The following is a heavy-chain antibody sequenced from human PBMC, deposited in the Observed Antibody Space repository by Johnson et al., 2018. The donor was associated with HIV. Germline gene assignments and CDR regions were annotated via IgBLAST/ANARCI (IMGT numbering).Heavy chain of an antibody. J-gene: IGHJ3*02. Sequence: QVQLVESGGGVVQPGRSLRLSCAASGFTFSSYGMHWVRQAPGTGLEWGSGINWNGGSTVNTDSVKGRFTISRDNSKNTLYLQLNSLRAEVTAVYYCAKDRVVATSPQAHNAFDIWGKGTMGTGTS. D-gene: IGHD2-15*01. CDR1: GFTFSSYG. CDR3: AKDRVVATSPQAHNAFDI. V-gene: IGHV3-NL1*01. CDR2: INWNGGST.